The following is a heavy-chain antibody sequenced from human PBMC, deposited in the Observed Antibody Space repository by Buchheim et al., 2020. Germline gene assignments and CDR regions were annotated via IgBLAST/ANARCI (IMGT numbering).Heavy chain of an antibody. Sequence: QVQLVQSGAAVKKPGASVKVSCKASGYTFTSYYMHWVRQAPGQGLEWMGIINPSGGSTSYAQTFQGRVPMTRDTSTSTVCMELSSLRSEDTAVYYCASDWGIAARHYYYYGMDVWGQGTT. D-gene: IGHD6-6*01. V-gene: IGHV1-46*01. CDR1: GYTFTSYY. J-gene: IGHJ6*02. CDR3: ASDWGIAARHYYYYGMDV. CDR2: INPSGGST.